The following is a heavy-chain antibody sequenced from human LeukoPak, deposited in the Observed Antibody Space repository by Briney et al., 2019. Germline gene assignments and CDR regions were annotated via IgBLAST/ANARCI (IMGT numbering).Heavy chain of an antibody. Sequence: GGSLRLSCAASGFTFTSYAMSWVRQAPGKGLEWISAISGSGGSTYYADSVKGRFTISRDNSKNTLYLQMNSLRVEDTAVYYCAKDRFYDTTTTGAFDIWGQGTMVTVSS. J-gene: IGHJ3*02. V-gene: IGHV3-23*01. CDR2: ISGSGGST. CDR3: AKDRFYDTTTTGAFDI. D-gene: IGHD3-22*01. CDR1: GFTFTSYA.